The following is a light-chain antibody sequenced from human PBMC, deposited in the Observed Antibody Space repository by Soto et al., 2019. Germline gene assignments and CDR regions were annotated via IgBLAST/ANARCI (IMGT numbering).Light chain of an antibody. CDR1: QGISKY. CDR2: LAS. Sequence: DVEMTQSPSSLSASVGDRVTITCRASQGISKYLTRYQQKPGKVPRLLIYLASTLQSGVPTRFSGSGSGTDFILTISSLQSEDFATYYCQKYNTAPWPFGQGTKVEIK. V-gene: IGKV1-27*01. CDR3: QKYNTAPWP. J-gene: IGKJ1*01.